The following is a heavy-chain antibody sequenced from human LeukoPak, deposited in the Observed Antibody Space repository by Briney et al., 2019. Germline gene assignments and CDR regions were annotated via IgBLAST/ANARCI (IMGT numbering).Heavy chain of an antibody. CDR1: GGSISSYY. D-gene: IGHD3-9*01. Sequence: KPSETLSLTCTVSGGSISSYYWSWIRQPPGKGLEWIGYIYYSGSTNYNPSLKSRVTISVDTSKNQFSLKLSSVTAADTAVYYCAREGRYSGYYYYMDVWGKGTTVTVSS. CDR2: IYYSGST. J-gene: IGHJ6*03. V-gene: IGHV4-59*12. CDR3: AREGRYSGYYYYMDV.